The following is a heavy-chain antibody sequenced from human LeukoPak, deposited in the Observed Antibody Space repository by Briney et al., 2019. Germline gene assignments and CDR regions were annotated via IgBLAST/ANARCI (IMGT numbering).Heavy chain of an antibody. D-gene: IGHD3-22*01. Sequence: SETLSLTCAVYGGSFSGYYCSWIRQPPGKGLEWIGEINHSGSTNYNPSLKSRVTISVDTSKNQFSLKLSSVTAADTAVYYCARARIDYYDSSGAVNYWGQGTLVTVSS. CDR3: ARARIDYYDSSGAVNY. CDR1: GGSFSGYY. J-gene: IGHJ4*02. CDR2: INHSGST. V-gene: IGHV4-34*01.